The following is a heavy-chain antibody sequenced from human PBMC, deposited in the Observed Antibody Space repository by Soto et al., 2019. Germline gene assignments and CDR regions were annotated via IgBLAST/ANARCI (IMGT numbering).Heavy chain of an antibody. CDR3: ARDRQWLVPRGGNWFDP. Sequence: GASVKVSCKASGGTFSSYAISWVRQAPGQGLEWMGGIIPIFGTANYAQKFQGRVTITADESTSTAYMELSSLRSEDTAVYFCARDRQWLVPRGGNWFDPWGQGTLVTVSS. CDR2: IIPIFGTA. V-gene: IGHV1-69*13. D-gene: IGHD6-19*01. J-gene: IGHJ5*02. CDR1: GGTFSSYA.